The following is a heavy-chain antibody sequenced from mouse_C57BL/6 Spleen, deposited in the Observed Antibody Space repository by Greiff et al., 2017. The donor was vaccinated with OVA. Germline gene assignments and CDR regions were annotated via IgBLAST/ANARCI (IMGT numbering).Heavy chain of an antibody. Sequence: EVQGVESGGGLVQPKGSLKLSCAASGFSFNTYAMNWVRQAPGKGLEWVARIRSKSNNYATYYADSVKDRFTISRDDSESMLYLQMNNLKTEDTAMYYCVRDSSGSSWFAYWGQGTLVTVSA. CDR1: GFSFNTYA. CDR3: VRDSSGSSWFAY. V-gene: IGHV10-1*01. J-gene: IGHJ3*01. D-gene: IGHD3-2*02. CDR2: IRSKSNNYAT.